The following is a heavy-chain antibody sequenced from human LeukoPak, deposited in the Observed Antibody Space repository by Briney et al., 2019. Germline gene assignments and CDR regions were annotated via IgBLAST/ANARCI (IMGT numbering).Heavy chain of an antibody. CDR2: INRDGSDK. Sequence: GGSLRLSCAVSGFTFRNYWLSWVRQAPGKGLEWVANINRDGSDKYYVDSVKGRFTISRDNARNSLYLQMNSLRAEDTAVYYCARAFEPGYYYDSSGYQADWGQGTLVTVSS. V-gene: IGHV3-7*03. D-gene: IGHD3-22*01. CDR3: ARAFEPGYYYDSSGYQAD. J-gene: IGHJ4*02. CDR1: GFTFRNYW.